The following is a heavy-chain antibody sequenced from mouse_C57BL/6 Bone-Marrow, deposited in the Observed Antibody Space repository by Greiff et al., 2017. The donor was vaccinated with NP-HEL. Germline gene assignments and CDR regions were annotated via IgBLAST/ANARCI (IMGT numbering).Heavy chain of an antibody. Sequence: EVKLMESEGGLVQPGSSMKLSCTASGFTFSDYYMAWVRQVPEKGLEWVANINYDGSSTYYLDSLKSRFIISSDNAKNILYLQMSSLKSEDTATYYCARDKGRYFDYWGQGTTLTVSS. CDR3: ARDKGRYFDY. D-gene: IGHD1-3*01. CDR1: GFTFSDYY. V-gene: IGHV5-16*01. CDR2: INYDGSST. J-gene: IGHJ2*01.